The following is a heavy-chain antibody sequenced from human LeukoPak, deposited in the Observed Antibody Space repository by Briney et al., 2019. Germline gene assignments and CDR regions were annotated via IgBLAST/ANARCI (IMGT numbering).Heavy chain of an antibody. D-gene: IGHD3-3*01. CDR1: GVTFTSST. V-gene: IGHV1-58*02. J-gene: IGHJ6*01. Sequence: TSVKVSCKDSGVTFTSSTMQCVREARGQRLEWIGWIVVGSGNTNYAQKFQERVTITRDMSTSTAYMELRSLRSEDTAVYYCAAVSPLYDFLYGMDALGQGTTVTVSS. CDR3: AAVSPLYDFLYGMDA. CDR2: IVVGSGNT.